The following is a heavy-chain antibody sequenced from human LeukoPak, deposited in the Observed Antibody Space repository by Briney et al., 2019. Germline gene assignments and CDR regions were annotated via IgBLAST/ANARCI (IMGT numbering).Heavy chain of an antibody. CDR3: AGHHPRNTVDF. D-gene: IGHD2-8*02. CDR2: IPDIGSI. V-gene: IGHV4-59*08. CDR1: GGSXSGYY. J-gene: IGHJ4*02. Sequence: SLTCXXYGGSXSGYYWSWIRQPPGKGLEWIAYIPDIGSINYNPSLKSRVTISLDTSKNQFSLKLSSVTAADTAVYYCAGHHPRNTVDFWGQGTLVTVSS.